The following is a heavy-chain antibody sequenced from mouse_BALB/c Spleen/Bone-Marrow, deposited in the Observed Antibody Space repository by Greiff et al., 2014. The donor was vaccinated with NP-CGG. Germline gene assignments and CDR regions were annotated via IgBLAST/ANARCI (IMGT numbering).Heavy chain of an antibody. CDR2: ITTYSANA. J-gene: IGHJ3*01. CDR3: ARGGTGPFPY. V-gene: IGHV1-67*01. CDR1: GYTFTDYA. D-gene: IGHD3-3*01. Sequence: VLLQQSGPELARPGESVKISCKGSGYTFTDYAMHWVKQSHAKSLEWIGVITTYSANAKYNQKFKGKATMTVDKSSSTAYLELARLTSEDSDIYYCARGGTGPFPYWGQGTLVTVSA.